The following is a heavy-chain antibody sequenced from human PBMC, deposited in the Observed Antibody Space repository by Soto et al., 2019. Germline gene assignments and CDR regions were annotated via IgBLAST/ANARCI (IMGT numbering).Heavy chain of an antibody. Sequence: GESLQISCKGSGYSFTSYWIGWVRQMPGKGLEWMGIIYPGDSDTRYSPSFQGQVTISADKSISTAYLQWSSLKASDTAMYYCARYGVDTAMGFDICGQGTMVTVSS. J-gene: IGHJ3*02. CDR3: ARYGVDTAMGFDI. CDR1: GYSFTSYW. CDR2: IYPGDSDT. V-gene: IGHV5-51*01. D-gene: IGHD5-18*01.